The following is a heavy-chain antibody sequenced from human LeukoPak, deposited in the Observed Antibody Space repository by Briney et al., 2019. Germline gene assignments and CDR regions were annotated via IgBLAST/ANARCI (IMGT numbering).Heavy chain of an antibody. CDR3: ARESVGEDFDY. CDR2: TNPSGGST. CDR1: GYTFTSYY. V-gene: IGHV1-46*01. J-gene: IGHJ4*02. Sequence: GASVKVSCKASGYTFTSYYMHWVRQAPGQGLEWMGITNPSGGSTSYAQKFQGRVTMTRDMSASTVYMELSSLRSEDTAVYYCARESVGEDFDYWGQGTLVTVSS. D-gene: IGHD3-10*01.